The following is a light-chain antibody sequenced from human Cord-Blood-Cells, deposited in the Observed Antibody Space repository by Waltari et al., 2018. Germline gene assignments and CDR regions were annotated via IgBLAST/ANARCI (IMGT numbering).Light chain of an antibody. V-gene: IGLV1-44*01. Sequence: QSVLTQPPSASGTPGQRVTISCSGSSSNIGSNTVNWYQQPPGTAPKLLIYSNNQRPSGFPDRFAGSKSGTSASLAISGLQSEDEADYYCAAWDDSLNGVVFGGGTKLTVL. CDR1: SSNIGSNT. CDR3: AAWDDSLNGVV. J-gene: IGLJ2*01. CDR2: SNN.